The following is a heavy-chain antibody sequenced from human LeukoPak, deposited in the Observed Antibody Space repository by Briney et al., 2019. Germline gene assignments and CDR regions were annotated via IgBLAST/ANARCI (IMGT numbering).Heavy chain of an antibody. D-gene: IGHD6-13*01. J-gene: IGHJ4*02. Sequence: GGSLRLSCAASGFTFSSYGMHWVRQAPGKGLQWVAVIWYDGSNKYYADSVKGRFTISRHNSKNTLYLQMNSLRAEDTAVYYCAREGYSSSWYPGGYYFDYWGQGTLVTVSS. V-gene: IGHV3-33*01. CDR2: IWYDGSNK. CDR3: AREGYSSSWYPGGYYFDY. CDR1: GFTFSSYG.